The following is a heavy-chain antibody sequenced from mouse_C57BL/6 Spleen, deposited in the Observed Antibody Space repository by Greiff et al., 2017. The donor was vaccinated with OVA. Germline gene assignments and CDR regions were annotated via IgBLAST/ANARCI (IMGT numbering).Heavy chain of an antibody. J-gene: IGHJ2*01. CDR3: AGRYYGSSLDY. V-gene: IGHV1-64*01. D-gene: IGHD1-1*01. Sequence: VQLQQPGAELVKPGASVKLSCKASGYTFTSYWMHWVKQRPGQGLEWIGMIHPNSGSTNYNEKFKSKATLTVDKSSSTAYMQLSSLTSEDSAVYYCAGRYYGSSLDYWGQGTTLTVSS. CDR1: GYTFTSYW. CDR2: IHPNSGST.